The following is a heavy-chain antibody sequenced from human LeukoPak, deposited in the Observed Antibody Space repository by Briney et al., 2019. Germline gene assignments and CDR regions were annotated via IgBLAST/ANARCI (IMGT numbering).Heavy chain of an antibody. CDR3: ARRRVVGTSEVVLDF. CDR1: GYIFTSYW. V-gene: IGHV1-46*01. CDR2: INPSDDTR. J-gene: IGHJ4*02. Sequence: ASVKVSCAASGYIFTSYWIHWVRQAPGQGLEWMGVINPSDDTRSYAQKFQGRVTMTRDTSTSTVHMELSSLSSDDSAVYYCARRRVVGTSEVVLDFWGQGTLVTVSS. D-gene: IGHD1-26*01.